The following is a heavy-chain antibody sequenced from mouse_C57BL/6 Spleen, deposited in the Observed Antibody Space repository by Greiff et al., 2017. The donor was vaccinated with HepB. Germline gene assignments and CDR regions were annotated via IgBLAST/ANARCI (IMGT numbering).Heavy chain of an antibody. CDR2: IRNKANGYTT. D-gene: IGHD3-2*02. CDR1: GFTFTDYY. CDR3: ARYDSGDFDY. J-gene: IGHJ2*01. V-gene: IGHV7-3*01. Sequence: DVQLVESGGGLVQPGGSLSLSCAASGFTFTDYYMSWVRQPPGKALEWLGFIRNKANGYTTEYSASVKGRFTISRDNSQSILYLQMNALRAEDSATYYCARYDSGDFDYWGQGTTLTVSS.